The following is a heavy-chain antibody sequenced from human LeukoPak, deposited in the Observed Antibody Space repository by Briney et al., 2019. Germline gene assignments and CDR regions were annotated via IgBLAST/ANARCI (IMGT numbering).Heavy chain of an antibody. CDR1: GYSFTSYW. CDR2: IYPGDSDT. Sequence: GESLKISCKGSGYSFTSYWIGWLRQMPGKGLEWMGIIYPGDSDTRYSPSFQGQVTISADKSISTAYLQWSSLKASDTAMYYCARGLLREGSSGWLEFDYWGQGTLVTVSS. J-gene: IGHJ4*02. V-gene: IGHV5-51*01. CDR3: ARGLLREGSSGWLEFDY. D-gene: IGHD6-19*01.